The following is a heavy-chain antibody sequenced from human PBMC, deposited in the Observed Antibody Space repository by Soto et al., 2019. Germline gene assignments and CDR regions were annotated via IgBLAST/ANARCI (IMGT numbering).Heavy chain of an antibody. J-gene: IGHJ4*02. CDR2: IYYSGST. V-gene: IGHV4-39*07. D-gene: IGHD3-3*01. CDR3: ASGATYYDFCSGYYY. CDR1: GGSISSSSYY. Sequence: SETLSLTCTVSGGSISSSSYYWGWIRQPPGKGLEWIGSIYYSGSTYYNPSLKSRVTISVDTSKNQFSLKLSSVTDADTAVYYCASGATYYDFCSGYYYWGQGTLVTVSS.